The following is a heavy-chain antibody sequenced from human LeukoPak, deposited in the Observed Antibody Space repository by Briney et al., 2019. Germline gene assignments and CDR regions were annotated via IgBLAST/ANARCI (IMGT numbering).Heavy chain of an antibody. CDR3: ARGFPMTTVTTTGRTIGY. CDR1: GGSFSGYY. D-gene: IGHD4-4*01. Sequence: TSETLSLTCAGYGGSFSGYYWSWIRQPPGKGLEWIGEINHSGSTNYNPSLKSRVTISVVTSKNQFSLKLSSVTAADTAVYYCARGFPMTTVTTTGRTIGYWGQGTLVTVSS. CDR2: INHSGST. V-gene: IGHV4-34*01. J-gene: IGHJ4*02.